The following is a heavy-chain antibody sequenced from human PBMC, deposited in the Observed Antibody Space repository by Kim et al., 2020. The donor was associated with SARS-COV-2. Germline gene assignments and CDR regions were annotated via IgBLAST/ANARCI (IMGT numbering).Heavy chain of an antibody. D-gene: IGHD5-12*01. Sequence: GGSLRLSCAASGFTFSDYYMSWIRQAPGKGLEWVSYISSSSSYTNYADSVKGRFTISRDNAKNSLYLQMNSLRAEDTAVYYCARGWKRGYSGYGTKGNYFFDYWGQGTLVTVSS. CDR1: GFTFSDYY. V-gene: IGHV3-11*06. J-gene: IGHJ4*02. CDR2: ISSSSSYT. CDR3: ARGWKRGYSGYGTKGNYFFDY.